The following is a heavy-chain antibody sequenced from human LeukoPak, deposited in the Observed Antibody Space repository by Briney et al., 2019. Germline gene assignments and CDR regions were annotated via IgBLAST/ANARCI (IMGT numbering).Heavy chain of an antibody. V-gene: IGHV3-30*02. Sequence: GGSLRLSCAASGFSFSIYGMHGVREAPGKGLEWGAFIRYDGSNKYYADSVKGRFTISRDNSKSTLYLQMNSLRAEDTAVYYCAKDWGEYFDYVWGSFTSFDSWGQGTLVTVSS. J-gene: IGHJ4*02. D-gene: IGHD3-16*01. CDR1: GFSFSIYG. CDR3: AKDWGEYFDYVWGSFTSFDS. CDR2: IRYDGSNK.